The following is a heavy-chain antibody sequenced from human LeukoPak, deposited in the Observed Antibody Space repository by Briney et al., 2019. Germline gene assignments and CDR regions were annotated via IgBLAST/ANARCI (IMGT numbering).Heavy chain of an antibody. CDR3: ARGNYGHHDAFDI. D-gene: IGHD1-7*01. Sequence: ASVKVSCKGSGGTFNSYAIRWVREAPGQGREGGGGIIPIFGKANYAQKFPGRVTITADESTSTAYMELSSLRSEDTAVYYCARGNYGHHDAFDIWGQGTMVTVSS. CDR2: IIPIFGKA. J-gene: IGHJ3*02. V-gene: IGHV1-69*13. CDR1: GGTFNSYA.